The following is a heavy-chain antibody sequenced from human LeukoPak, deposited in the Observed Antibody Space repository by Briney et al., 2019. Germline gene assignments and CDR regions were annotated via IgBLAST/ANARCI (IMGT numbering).Heavy chain of an antibody. CDR2: INPNSGGT. CDR3: ARVPGSTSRYPDHPACGWFDP. Sequence: GASVKVSCKASGYTFTGYYMHWVRQAPGQGLEWLGWINPNSGGTNYAQKFQGRVTMTRDTSISTAYMELSRLRSDDTAVYYCARVPGSTSRYPDHPACGWFDPWGQGTLVTVSS. D-gene: IGHD2-2*01. J-gene: IGHJ5*02. V-gene: IGHV1-2*02. CDR1: GYTFTGYY.